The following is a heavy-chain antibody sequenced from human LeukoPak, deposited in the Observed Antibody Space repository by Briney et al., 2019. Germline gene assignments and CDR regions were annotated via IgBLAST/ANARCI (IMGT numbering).Heavy chain of an antibody. CDR2: ISGSGGTT. CDR3: AKGGAYCGGDCYAYYYYYMDV. V-gene: IGHV3-23*01. D-gene: IGHD2-21*02. Sequence: PGGSLRLSCAASGFTSSSYGMSWVRQAPGKGLEWVSAISGSGGTTYYADSVKGRFTISRDKSMGTLYLQMNSLRAEDTAVYYCAKGGAYCGGDCYAYYYYYMDVWGKGTTVTISS. CDR1: GFTSSSYG. J-gene: IGHJ6*03.